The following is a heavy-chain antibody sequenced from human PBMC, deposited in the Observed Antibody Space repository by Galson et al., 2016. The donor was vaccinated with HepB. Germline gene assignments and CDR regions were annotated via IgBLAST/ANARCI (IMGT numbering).Heavy chain of an antibody. CDR3: ATFSGDDEGNHFDL. Sequence: SVKVSCKVSGDIFTNYAISWVRQAPGQGLEWMGGIIPLFDTTNYAQKFKVRVTISADESASTAYMELRNLKSEDTALYYCATFSGDDEGNHFDLWGQGTPVTVSS. CDR2: IIPLFDTT. V-gene: IGHV1-69*13. CDR1: GDIFTNYA. J-gene: IGHJ4*02. D-gene: IGHD4-17*01.